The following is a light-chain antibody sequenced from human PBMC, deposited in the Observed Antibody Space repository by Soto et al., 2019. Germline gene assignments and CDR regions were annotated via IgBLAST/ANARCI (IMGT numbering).Light chain of an antibody. CDR1: SSNIGAGYD. Sequence: QSVLTQPPSVSGAPGHRVTNSCTGSSSNIGAGYDVHWYQQLPGTAPKLLIYTNSNRPSGVPDRFSGSKSGTSASLAITGLQAEDEADYYCQSYDSSLSVYVIFGGETKLTVL. J-gene: IGLJ2*01. CDR3: QSYDSSLSVYVI. CDR2: TNS. V-gene: IGLV1-40*01.